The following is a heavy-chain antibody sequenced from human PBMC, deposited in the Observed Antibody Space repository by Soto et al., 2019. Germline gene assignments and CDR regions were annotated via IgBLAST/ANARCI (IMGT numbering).Heavy chain of an antibody. CDR3: AKDIGSVTIVGVVIIDLFYCMDG. CDR2: ISWNSGSI. Sequence: GGSLRLSCAASGFTFDDYAMHWVRQAPGKGLDWVSGISWNSGSIGYEDSVKGRFTIYRDNAKNSLYLQMNGLRAEDTALYYCAKDIGSVTIVGVVIIDLFYCMDGWGQGTTVTVAS. J-gene: IGHJ6*02. CDR1: GFTFDDYA. D-gene: IGHD3-3*01. V-gene: IGHV3-9*01.